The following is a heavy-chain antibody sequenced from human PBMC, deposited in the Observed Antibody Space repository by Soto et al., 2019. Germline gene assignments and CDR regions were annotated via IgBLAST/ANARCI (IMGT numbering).Heavy chain of an antibody. Sequence: QVQLVESGGGVVQPGRSLRLSCAASGFTFSSYAMHWVRQAPGKGLEWVAVISYDGSNKYYADSVKGRFTISRDNSKNTLYLQMNSLRAEDTAVYYCARDGEGGTVVVGELGYWGQGTLVTVSS. CDR2: ISYDGSNK. V-gene: IGHV3-30-3*01. D-gene: IGHD2-15*01. CDR1: GFTFSSYA. CDR3: ARDGEGGTVVVGELGY. J-gene: IGHJ4*02.